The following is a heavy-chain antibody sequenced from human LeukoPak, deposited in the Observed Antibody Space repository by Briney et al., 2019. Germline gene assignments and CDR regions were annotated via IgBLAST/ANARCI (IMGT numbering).Heavy chain of an antibody. Sequence: ASVKVSCKASGYTFTSYGISWVRQAPGQGLEWMGWISAYNGNTNYAQKLQGRVTMTTDTSTSTAYMELRSLRSDDTAVYYCARGRKAGAARPRTLYYFDYWGQGTLVTVSS. CDR2: ISAYNGNT. J-gene: IGHJ4*02. CDR1: GYTFTSYG. V-gene: IGHV1-18*01. CDR3: ARGRKAGAARPRTLYYFDY. D-gene: IGHD6-6*01.